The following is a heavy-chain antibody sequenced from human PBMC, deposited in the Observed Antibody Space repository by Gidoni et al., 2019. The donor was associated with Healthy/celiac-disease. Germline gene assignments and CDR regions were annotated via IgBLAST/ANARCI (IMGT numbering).Heavy chain of an antibody. J-gene: IGHJ6*02. CDR2: ISYDGSNK. Sequence: QVQLVESGGGVIQPGRSLRLSCAASGFPFSSYGMHWVRQAPGKGLEWVAVISYDGSNKYYADSVKGRFTISRDNSKNTLYLQMNSLRAEDTAVYYCAKGTVTGSLGMDVWGQGTTVTVSS. D-gene: IGHD4-17*01. CDR3: AKGTVTGSLGMDV. CDR1: GFPFSSYG. V-gene: IGHV3-30*18.